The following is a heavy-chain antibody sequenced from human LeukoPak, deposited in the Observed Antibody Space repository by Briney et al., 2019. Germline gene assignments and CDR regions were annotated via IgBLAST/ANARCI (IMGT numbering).Heavy chain of an antibody. D-gene: IGHD6-13*01. CDR2: ISSDESST. J-gene: IGHJ4*02. CDR1: GFTFSSYT. Sequence: GGSLRLSCAASGFTFSSYTMHWVRQAPGKGLEYVSAISSDESSTYYANSVKGRFTISRDNPKNTLYLQMGSLRADDMAVYYCARAGDASSWYAAYFDYWGQGTLVTVSS. CDR3: ARAGDASSWYAAYFDY. V-gene: IGHV3-64*01.